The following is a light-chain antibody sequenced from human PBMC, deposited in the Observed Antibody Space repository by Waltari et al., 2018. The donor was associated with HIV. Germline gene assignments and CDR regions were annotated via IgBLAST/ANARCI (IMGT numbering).Light chain of an antibody. CDR2: DNQ. V-gene: IGLV1-51*01. J-gene: IGLJ3*02. CDR1: SSHIGTNY. CDR3: GTWDTSLTAGV. Sequence: VLTPPPSVSPAPGQQVTISCSGISSHIGTNYASWFQQLPGTSPKLLIDDNQKRPSGIPDRFSASRSGTSATLAVTGLQIGDEADYYCGTWDTSLTAGVFGGGTKLTVL.